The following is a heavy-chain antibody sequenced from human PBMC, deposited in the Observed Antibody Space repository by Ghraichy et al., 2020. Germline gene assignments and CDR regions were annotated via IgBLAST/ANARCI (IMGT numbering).Heavy chain of an antibody. CDR3: AKRRGSSGGDCYFDY. V-gene: IGHV3-23*01. J-gene: IGHJ4*02. Sequence: GESLNISCAASGFTFSSYAMSWVRQAPGKGLEWVSAISGSGGSTYYADSVKGRFTISRDNSKNTLYLQMNSLRAEDTAVYYCAKRRGSSGGDCYFDYWGQGTLVTVSS. D-gene: IGHD2-21*02. CDR1: GFTFSSYA. CDR2: ISGSGGST.